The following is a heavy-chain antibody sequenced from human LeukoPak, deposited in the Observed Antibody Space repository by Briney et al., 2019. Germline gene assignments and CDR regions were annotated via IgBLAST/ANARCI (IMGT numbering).Heavy chain of an antibody. CDR1: GGSISSGGYY. Sequence: SQTLSLTCTVSGGSISSGGYYWSWIRQPPGKGLEWIGYIYHSGSTYYNPSLKSRVTISVDRSKNQFSLKLSSVTAADTAVYYCARASIAARLRWFDPWGQGTLVTVSS. D-gene: IGHD6-6*01. V-gene: IGHV4-30-2*01. CDR3: ARASIAARLRWFDP. J-gene: IGHJ5*02. CDR2: IYHSGST.